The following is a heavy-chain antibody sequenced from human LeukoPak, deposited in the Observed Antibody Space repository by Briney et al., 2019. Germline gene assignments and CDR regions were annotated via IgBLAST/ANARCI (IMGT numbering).Heavy chain of an antibody. J-gene: IGHJ6*03. CDR2: ISGSGGST. D-gene: IGHD6-19*01. Sequence: GGSLRLSCAASGFTFSSYGMSWVRQAPGKGLEWVSAISGSGGSTYYADSVKGRFTISRDNAKNSLYLQMNSLRAEDTAIYYCARSSGWYHRGPDYYYYYMDVWGKGTTVTVSS. CDR3: ARSSGWYHRGPDYYYYYMDV. V-gene: IGHV3-23*01. CDR1: GFTFSSYG.